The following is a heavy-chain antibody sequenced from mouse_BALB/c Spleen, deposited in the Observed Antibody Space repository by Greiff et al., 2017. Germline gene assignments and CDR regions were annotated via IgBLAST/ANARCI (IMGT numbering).Heavy chain of an antibody. V-gene: IGHV2-6-7*01. CDR1: GFSLTGYG. Sequence: QVQLKESGPGLVAPSQSLSITCTVSGFSLTGYGVNWVRQPPGKGLEWLGMIWGDGSTDYNSALKSRLSISKDNSKSQVFLKMNSLQTDDTARYYCARDGAYYRYGRSMDYWGQGTSVTVSS. D-gene: IGHD2-14*01. CDR2: IWGDGST. CDR3: ARDGAYYRYGRSMDY. J-gene: IGHJ4*01.